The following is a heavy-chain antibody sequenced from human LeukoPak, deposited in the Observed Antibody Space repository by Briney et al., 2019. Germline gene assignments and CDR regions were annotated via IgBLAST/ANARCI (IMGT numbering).Heavy chain of an antibody. J-gene: IGHJ4*02. CDR2: ITSIFGTA. D-gene: IGHD4-23*01. CDR1: GGTFSSHP. CDR3: ARNSRVASTSGLTS. Sequence: SVKVSCKASGGTFSSHPFTWVRQAPGQGLEWMGEITSIFGTANYAQRFQGRVTITADESTITVYMELSSRRSDDTALYYCARNSRVASTSGLTSWGQGPLVTVS. V-gene: IGHV1-69*13.